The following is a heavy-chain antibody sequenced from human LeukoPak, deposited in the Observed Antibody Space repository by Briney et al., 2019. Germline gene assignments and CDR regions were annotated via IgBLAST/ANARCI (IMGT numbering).Heavy chain of an antibody. CDR2: IIPILGIA. CDR3: ARVAVTDYYGSGSNWFDP. V-gene: IGHV1-69*04. Sequence: SVKVSCKASGGTFSSYAISWERQAPGQGLEWMGRIIPILGIANYAQKLQGRVTITADKSTSTAYMELSSLISEDTAVYYCARVAVTDYYGSGSNWFDPWGQGTLVTVSS. D-gene: IGHD3-10*01. J-gene: IGHJ5*02. CDR1: GGTFSSYA.